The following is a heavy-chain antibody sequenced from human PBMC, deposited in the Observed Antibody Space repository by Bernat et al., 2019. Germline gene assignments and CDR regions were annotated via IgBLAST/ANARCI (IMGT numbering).Heavy chain of an antibody. CDR2: IWYDGSNK. CDR1: GFTFSSYG. J-gene: IGHJ1*01. CDR3: ARVRSGGDSAEYFQH. V-gene: IGHV3-33*01. D-gene: IGHD2-21*01. Sequence: QVQLVESGGGVVQPGRSLRLSCAASGFTFSSYGMHWVRQAPGKGLEWVAVIWYDGSNKYYADSVKGRFTISRDNSKNTLYLQMNSLRAEDTGVYYRARVRSGGDSAEYFQHWGQGTLVTVSS.